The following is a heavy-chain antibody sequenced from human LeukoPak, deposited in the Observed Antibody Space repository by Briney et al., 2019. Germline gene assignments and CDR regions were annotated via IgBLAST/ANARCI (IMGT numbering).Heavy chain of an antibody. CDR1: GFTFSSYA. V-gene: IGHV3-23*01. D-gene: IGHD3-10*01. Sequence: PGGSLRLSCAASGFTFSSYAMSWVRQAPWKGLEWVSAISGSGGSTYYADSVKGRFTISRDNSKNTLYLQMNSLRAEDTAVYYCAKRVLGESGYFDYWGQGTLVTVSS. J-gene: IGHJ4*02. CDR2: ISGSGGST. CDR3: AKRVLGESGYFDY.